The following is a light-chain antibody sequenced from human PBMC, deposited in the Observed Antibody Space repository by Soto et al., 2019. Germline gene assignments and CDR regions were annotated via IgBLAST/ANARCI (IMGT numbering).Light chain of an antibody. CDR1: NSDVGGYNF. J-gene: IGLJ3*02. Sequence: QSALTQPASVSGSPGQSITISCTGTNSDVGGYNFVSWCQQHPGKAPKLMIYEVSNRPSGVSNRFSGSKSGNTASLTISGLQAEDEADYYCSSYTSSSTWVFGGGTKLIVL. CDR2: EVS. CDR3: SSYTSSSTWV. V-gene: IGLV2-14*01.